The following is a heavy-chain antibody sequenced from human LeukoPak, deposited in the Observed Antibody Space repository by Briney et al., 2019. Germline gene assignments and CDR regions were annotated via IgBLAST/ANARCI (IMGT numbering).Heavy chain of an antibody. V-gene: IGHV3-23*01. CDR1: GFTFRNFG. J-gene: IGHJ5*02. Sequence: PGGSLRLSCAASGFTFRNFGMSWIRQAPGKGLEWVAHISDVVSHTFYADSAKGRFIISRDNSNNRVFLQMNSLRAEDTALYYCAKDNYGGVYASWGQGTLVTVSS. CDR3: AKDNYGGVYAS. CDR2: ISDVVSHT. D-gene: IGHD3-16*01.